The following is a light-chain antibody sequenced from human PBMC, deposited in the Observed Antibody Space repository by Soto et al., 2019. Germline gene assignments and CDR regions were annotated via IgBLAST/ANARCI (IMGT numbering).Light chain of an antibody. Sequence: QSALTQPASVSGSPGQSITISCTGTSSDVGSYNLVSWYQQHPGKAPKLMIYEGSKRPSWVSNRFTGSKSGNTASLTISGLQAEGEADYYCCSYAGSFYVFGTGTKLTVL. J-gene: IGLJ1*01. V-gene: IGLV2-23*01. CDR3: CSYAGSFYV. CDR2: EGS. CDR1: SSDVGSYNL.